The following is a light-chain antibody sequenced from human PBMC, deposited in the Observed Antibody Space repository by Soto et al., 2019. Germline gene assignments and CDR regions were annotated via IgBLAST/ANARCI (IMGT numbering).Light chain of an antibody. CDR1: SSNIGAGYD. Sequence: SLLTQPPSVSGAPGQMVTISCPGSSSNIGAGYDVHWYQQLPGTAPKPLIYGNSNRPSGVPDRFSGSKSGTSASLAITGLQAEDEADYYCQSYDSSLSGFYVFGTGTKVTVL. CDR2: GNS. J-gene: IGLJ1*01. CDR3: QSYDSSLSGFYV. V-gene: IGLV1-40*01.